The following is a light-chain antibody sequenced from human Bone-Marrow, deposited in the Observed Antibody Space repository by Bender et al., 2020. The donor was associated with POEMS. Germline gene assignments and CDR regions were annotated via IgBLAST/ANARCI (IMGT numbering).Light chain of an antibody. J-gene: IGLJ3*02. Sequence: QSALTQPPSVSGAPGQRVTISCTGTSSNIGAGFDVHWYQQLPGTAPKLLIYTNNERPSGVPDRFSGSKSGNTASLTITGLQSDDEAIYFCVAWDASLNGWVFGGGTKLTVL. V-gene: IGLV1-50*01. CDR1: SSNIGAGFD. CDR2: TNN. CDR3: VAWDASLNGWV.